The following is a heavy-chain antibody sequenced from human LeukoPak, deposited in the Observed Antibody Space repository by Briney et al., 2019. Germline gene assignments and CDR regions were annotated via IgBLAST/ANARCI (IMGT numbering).Heavy chain of an antibody. CDR1: GGTFTNLA. Sequence: SVTVSCKASGGTFTNLAISWVRQAPGQGLGWMGRIIPTTGLANYAQKFQGRVTITADKSTSTAYMELSSLKSEDTAVYYRATPPPRLDGYILYYWGQGTLVTVSS. D-gene: IGHD5-24*01. CDR3: ATPPPRLDGYILYY. CDR2: IIPTTGLA. J-gene: IGHJ4*02. V-gene: IGHV1-69*10.